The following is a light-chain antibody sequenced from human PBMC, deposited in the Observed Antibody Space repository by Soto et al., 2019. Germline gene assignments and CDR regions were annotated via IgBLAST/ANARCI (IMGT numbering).Light chain of an antibody. CDR2: EVS. Sequence: QSALTQPPPASGSPGQSVTISCTGTSSDVGGYNYVSWYQQHPGKAPKLMIYEVSKRPSGVPDRFSGSKSGNTASLTVSGLQAEDEADYYCSSYAGSNNLGVFGGGTQLTVL. V-gene: IGLV2-8*01. J-gene: IGLJ3*02. CDR1: SSDVGGYNY. CDR3: SSYAGSNNLGV.